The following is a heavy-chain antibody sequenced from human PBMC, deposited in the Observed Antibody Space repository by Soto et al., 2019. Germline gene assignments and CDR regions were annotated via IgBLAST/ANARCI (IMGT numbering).Heavy chain of an antibody. Sequence: EVQLVESGGGLVQPGGSLRLSCVASGFTFSSYSMNWVRQAPGKGLEWLSYISSSSSTIYYADSVKGRFTISRDNAKNSLYMQVNSLRAEDTAVYYCARGYCSGGSCYSGDAFDIWGQGTMVTVSS. CDR2: ISSSSSTI. CDR3: ARGYCSGGSCYSGDAFDI. CDR1: GFTFSSYS. D-gene: IGHD2-15*01. J-gene: IGHJ3*02. V-gene: IGHV3-48*01.